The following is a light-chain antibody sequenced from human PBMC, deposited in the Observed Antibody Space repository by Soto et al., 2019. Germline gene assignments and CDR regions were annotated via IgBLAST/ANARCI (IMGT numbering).Light chain of an antibody. V-gene: IGLV2-11*01. CDR2: DVS. J-gene: IGLJ1*01. CDR1: SSDVGGYNY. CDR3: CSYAGSPTYV. Sequence: QSALTQPRSVSGSPGQSVTISCTGTSSDVGGYNYVSWYQQHPGKAPKVMIYDVSDRPSGVPDLFSGYKSGNTAALTISGLQAEDEADYYCCSYAGSPTYVLGTGTKLTVL.